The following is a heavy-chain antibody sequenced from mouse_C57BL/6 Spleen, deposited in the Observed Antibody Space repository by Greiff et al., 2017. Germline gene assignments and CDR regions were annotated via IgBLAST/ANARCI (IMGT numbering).Heavy chain of an antibody. V-gene: IGHV1-69*01. J-gene: IGHJ2*01. CDR1: GYTFPSYW. D-gene: IGHD2-4*01. CDR2: IDPSDSYT. CDR3: ARGGLRRRGFDY. Sequence: QVQLQQSGAELVMPGASVKLSCKASGYTFPSYWMHWVKQRPGQGLEWIGEIDPSDSYTNYNQKFQGKSTLTVDKSSSTAYMQRSSLTSEDSAVYYCARGGLRRRGFDYWGQGTTLTVSS.